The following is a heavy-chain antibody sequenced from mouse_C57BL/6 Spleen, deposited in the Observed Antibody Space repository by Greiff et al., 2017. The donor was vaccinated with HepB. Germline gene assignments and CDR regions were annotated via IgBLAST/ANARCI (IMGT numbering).Heavy chain of an antibody. CDR1: GFTFSDYG. CDR2: ISSGSSTI. V-gene: IGHV5-17*01. J-gene: IGHJ2*01. Sequence: EVNLVESGGGLVKPGGSLKLSCAASGFTFSDYGMHWVRQAPEKGLEWVAYISSGSSTIYYADTVKGRFTISRDNAKNTLFLQMTSLRSEDTAMYYCARRCYGSSSYYFDCWGQGTTLTVSS. CDR3: ARRCYGSSSYYFDC. D-gene: IGHD1-1*01.